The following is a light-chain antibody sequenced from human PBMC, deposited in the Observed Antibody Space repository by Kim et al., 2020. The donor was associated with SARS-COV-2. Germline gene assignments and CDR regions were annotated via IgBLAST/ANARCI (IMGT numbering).Light chain of an antibody. CDR1: QSISSY. CDR2: AAS. Sequence: ASVGDRVTITCRASQSISSYLNWYQQKPGKAPKLLIYAASSLQSGVPSRFSGSGSGTDFTLTISSLQPEDFATYYCQQSYSTPRTFGGGTKADIK. V-gene: IGKV1-39*01. CDR3: QQSYSTPRT. J-gene: IGKJ4*01.